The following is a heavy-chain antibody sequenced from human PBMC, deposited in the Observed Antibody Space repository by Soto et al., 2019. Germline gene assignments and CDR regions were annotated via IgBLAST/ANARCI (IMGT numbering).Heavy chain of an antibody. J-gene: IGHJ5*02. Sequence: GASVKVSCKASGYTFTSYGISWVRQAPGQGLEWMGWISAYNGNTNYAQKLQGRVTMTTDTSTSTAYMELRSLRSDDTAVYYCARIIAVAGTSWFDPWGQGTLVTVSS. D-gene: IGHD6-19*01. CDR1: GYTFTSYG. CDR2: ISAYNGNT. V-gene: IGHV1-18*01. CDR3: ARIIAVAGTSWFDP.